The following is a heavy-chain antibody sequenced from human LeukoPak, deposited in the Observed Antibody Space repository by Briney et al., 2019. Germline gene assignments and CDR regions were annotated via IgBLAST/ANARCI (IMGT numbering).Heavy chain of an antibody. V-gene: IGHV1-24*01. Sequence: ASAKVSCKVSGYTLTELSMHWVRQAPGKGLEWMGGFDPEDGETIYAQKFQGRVTMTEDTSTDTAYMELSSLRSEDTAVYYCATVVVATIHPHYFDYWGQGTLVTVSS. CDR1: GYTLTELS. CDR2: FDPEDGET. CDR3: ATVVVATIHPHYFDY. D-gene: IGHD5-12*01. J-gene: IGHJ4*02.